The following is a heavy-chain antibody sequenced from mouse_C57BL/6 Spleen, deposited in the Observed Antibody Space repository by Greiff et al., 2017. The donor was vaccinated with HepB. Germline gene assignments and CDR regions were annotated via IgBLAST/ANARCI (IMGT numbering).Heavy chain of an antibody. CDR3: ARHGDYGSPYYAMDY. J-gene: IGHJ4*01. CDR2: ISNGGGST. D-gene: IGHD1-1*01. V-gene: IGHV5-12*01. CDR1: GFTFSDYY. Sequence: EVNVVESGGGLVQPGGSLKLSCAASGFTFSDYYMYWVRQTPEKRLEWVAYISNGGGSTYYPDTVKGRFTISRDNAKNTLYLQMSRLKSEDTAMYYCARHGDYGSPYYAMDYWGQGTSVTVSS.